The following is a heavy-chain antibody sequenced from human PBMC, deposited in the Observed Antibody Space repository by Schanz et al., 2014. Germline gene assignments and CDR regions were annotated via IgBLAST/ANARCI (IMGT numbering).Heavy chain of an antibody. J-gene: IGHJ5*02. D-gene: IGHD3-10*01. CDR1: GFSFSDYW. CDR3: ARGRGPFDP. CDR2: IKEDGSQK. V-gene: IGHV3-7*01. Sequence: EVQLVESGGGLVKPGGSLRLSCAASGFSFSDYWMGWVRQAPGKGLEWVANIKEDGSQKDYEDSLKGRFTISRDNAKNSLYLQMNSLRVVDTAVYYCARGRGPFDPWGQGTLVTVSS.